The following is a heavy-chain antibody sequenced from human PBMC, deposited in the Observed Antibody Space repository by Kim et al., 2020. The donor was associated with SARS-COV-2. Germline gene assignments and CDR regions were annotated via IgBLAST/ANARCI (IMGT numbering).Heavy chain of an antibody. Sequence: GGSLRLSCAASGFTFSSYSMNWVRQAPGKGLEWVSSISSSSSYIYYADSVKGRFTISRDNAKNSLYLQMNSLRAEDTAVYYCAREAMRLVLSVDWFDPWGQGTLVTVSS. D-gene: IGHD6-19*01. CDR2: ISSSSSYI. V-gene: IGHV3-21*01. J-gene: IGHJ5*02. CDR1: GFTFSSYS. CDR3: AREAMRLVLSVDWFDP.